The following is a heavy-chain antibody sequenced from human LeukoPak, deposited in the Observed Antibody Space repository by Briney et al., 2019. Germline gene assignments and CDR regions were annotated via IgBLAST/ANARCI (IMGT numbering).Heavy chain of an antibody. CDR2: TYYRSTWYN. Sequence: SQTLSLTCAISGDSVSSNSVTWNWIRQSPSRGLEWLGRTYYRSTWYNDYAVSVRGRITVNPDTPKNQFSLHLNSVTPEDTAVYYCARRLTQYDCFDPWGQGILVTVSS. CDR3: ARRLTQYDCFDP. J-gene: IGHJ5*02. V-gene: IGHV6-1*01. D-gene: IGHD2-2*01. CDR1: GDSVSSNSVT.